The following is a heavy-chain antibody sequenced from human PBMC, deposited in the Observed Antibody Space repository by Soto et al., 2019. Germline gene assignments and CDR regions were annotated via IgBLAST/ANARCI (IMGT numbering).Heavy chain of an antibody. CDR2: IYYSGST. D-gene: IGHD1-1*01. J-gene: IGHJ4*02. CDR1: GGSISSGGYY. Sequence: QVQLQESGPGLVKPSQTLSLTCTVSGGSISSGGYYWSWIRQHPGKGLEWIGYIYYSGSTYYNPSLTSRVTISVDTSKNQFYLKLSSVTAADTAVYYCARGERDPLFDYWGQGTLVTVSS. V-gene: IGHV4-31*03. CDR3: ARGERDPLFDY.